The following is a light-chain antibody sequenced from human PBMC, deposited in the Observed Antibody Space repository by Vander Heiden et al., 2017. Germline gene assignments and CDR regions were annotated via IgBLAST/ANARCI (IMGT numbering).Light chain of an antibody. CDR2: AAS. CDR3: QQLNTYQT. Sequence: IQLTKPPSPLSASVGDRVTITCRASQDISNYLAWYQQKPGKAPKLLIYAASTLEGGVPSRFSGSGSGTDFTLTISSLQPADFATYYCQQLNTYQTFGQGTKLEIK. J-gene: IGKJ2*01. V-gene: IGKV1-9*01. CDR1: QDISNY.